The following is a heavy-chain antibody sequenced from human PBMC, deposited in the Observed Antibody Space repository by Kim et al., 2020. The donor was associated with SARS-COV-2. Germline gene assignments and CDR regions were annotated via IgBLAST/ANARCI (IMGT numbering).Heavy chain of an antibody. CDR3: AKDGFYDSRDWYFDL. Sequence: GGSLRLSCVASGFTFGDYAMHRVRQAPGKGLEWVSGISWNSGSIGYADSVKGRFTISRDNAKNSLYLQMNSLRAEDTALYYCAKDGFYDSRDWYFDLWGRGTLVTVSS. D-gene: IGHD3-22*01. CDR2: ISWNSGSI. J-gene: IGHJ2*01. CDR1: GFTFGDYA. V-gene: IGHV3-9*01.